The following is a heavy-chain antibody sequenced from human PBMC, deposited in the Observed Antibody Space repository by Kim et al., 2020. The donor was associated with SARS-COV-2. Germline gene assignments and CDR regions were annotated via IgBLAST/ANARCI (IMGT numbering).Heavy chain of an antibody. J-gene: IGHJ3*02. CDR2: INHSGST. CDR1: GGSFSGYY. D-gene: IGHD2-15*01. Sequence: SETLSLTCAVYGGSFSGYYWSWIRQPPGKGLEWIGEINHSGSTNYNPSLKSRVTISVDTSKNQFSLKLSSVTAADTAVYYCARGWDCSGGSCCHDAFDIWGQGTMVTVSS. V-gene: IGHV4-34*01. CDR3: ARGWDCSGGSCCHDAFDI.